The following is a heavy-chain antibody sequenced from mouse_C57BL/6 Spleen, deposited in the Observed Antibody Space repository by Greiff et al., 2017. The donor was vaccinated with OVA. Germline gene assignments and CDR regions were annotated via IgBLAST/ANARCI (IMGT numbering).Heavy chain of an antibody. CDR3: ARPSWFAY. J-gene: IGHJ3*01. CDR2: ISSGSSTI. CDR1: GFTFSDYG. V-gene: IGHV5-17*01. Sequence: VKLMESGGGLVKPGGSLKLSCAASGFTFSDYGMHWVRQAPEKVLAWVAYISSGSSTIYYADTVKCRFTISRDNAKNTLFLQMTSLRSEDTAMYYCARPSWFAYWGQGTLVTVSA.